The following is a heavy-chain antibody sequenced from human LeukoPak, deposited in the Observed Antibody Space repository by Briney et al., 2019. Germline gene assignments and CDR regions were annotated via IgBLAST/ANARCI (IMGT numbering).Heavy chain of an antibody. J-gene: IGHJ5*02. Sequence: ASVKVSCKASGGTFSSYAISWLRQAPGQGLEWMGWVDPNSGDTSYAQKFQGRVTMTTDTSISTAYMELSSLTSDDTAVYYCARPYSITWYEWFDPWGQGTLVTVSS. CDR2: VDPNSGDT. V-gene: IGHV1-2*02. CDR3: ARPYSITWYEWFDP. D-gene: IGHD3-3*01. CDR1: GGTFSSYA.